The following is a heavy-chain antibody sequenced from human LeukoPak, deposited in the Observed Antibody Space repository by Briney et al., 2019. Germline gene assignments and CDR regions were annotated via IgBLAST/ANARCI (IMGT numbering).Heavy chain of an antibody. CDR2: TDYRSKWYN. J-gene: IGHJ4*02. V-gene: IGHV6-1*01. CDR3: ARDLLATAKRAFDY. CDR1: GDSVSSNSAA. Sequence: SQTLSLTCAISGDSVSSNSAAWNWIRQSPSRGLEWLGRTDYRSKWYNDYAVSVKSRITINPETSKNQFSLQLNSVTPEDTAVYYCARDLLATAKRAFDYWGQGTLVTVSS. D-gene: IGHD2-21*02.